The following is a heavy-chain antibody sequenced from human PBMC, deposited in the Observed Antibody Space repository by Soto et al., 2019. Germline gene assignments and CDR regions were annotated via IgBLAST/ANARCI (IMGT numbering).Heavy chain of an antibody. CDR1: GFTFGDYA. J-gene: IGHJ6*02. CDR3: AKDGFEDYGLEV. D-gene: IGHD3-3*01. Sequence: GGSLRLSCTTSGFTFGDYAMSWFRQAPGKGLEWVGVIRSKAYGGTTDYAASVKGRFAISRDDSKSIAYLQMNSVTTEDTAVYYCAKDGFEDYGLEVWGQGTTVTVSS. CDR2: IRSKAYGGTT. V-gene: IGHV3-49*03.